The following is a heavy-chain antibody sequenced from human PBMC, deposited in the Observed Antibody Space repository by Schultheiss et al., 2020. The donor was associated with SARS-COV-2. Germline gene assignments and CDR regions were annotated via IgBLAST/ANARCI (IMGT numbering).Heavy chain of an antibody. J-gene: IGHJ6*02. D-gene: IGHD3-3*01. Sequence: SVKVSCKASGGTFSSYAISWVRQAPGQGLEWMGRIIPILGIANYAQMFQGRVTITADKSTSTAYMELSSLRSEDTAVYYCASPVRYDFWSGYAPWGDYYYGMDVLGQGTTVTVSS. CDR1: GGTFSSYA. V-gene: IGHV1-69*04. CDR2: IIPILGIA. CDR3: ASPVRYDFWSGYAPWGDYYYGMDV.